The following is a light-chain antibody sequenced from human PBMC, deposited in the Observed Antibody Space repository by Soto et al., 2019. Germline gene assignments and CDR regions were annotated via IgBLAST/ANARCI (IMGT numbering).Light chain of an antibody. J-gene: IGLJ2*01. CDR2: SNN. CDR1: SSNIGSNA. V-gene: IGLV1-44*01. Sequence: QAVVTQPPSASGTPGQRVTISCSGSSSNIGSNAVNWYQQLPGTAPKLLMYSNNQRPSGVPDRFSGSKSGTSASLAISGLQSEDEADYYCAAWDDSPNGVLFGGGTKLTVL. CDR3: AAWDDSPNGVL.